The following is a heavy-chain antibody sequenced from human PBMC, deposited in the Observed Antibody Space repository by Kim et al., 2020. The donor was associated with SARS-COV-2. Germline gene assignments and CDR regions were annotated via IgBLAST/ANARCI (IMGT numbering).Heavy chain of an antibody. CDR2: ISSSSSYI. D-gene: IGHD3-10*01. V-gene: IGHV3-21*01. J-gene: IGHJ3*02. CDR3: ARITMPGAFDI. CDR1: GFTFSSYS. Sequence: GGSLRLSCAASGFTFSSYSMNWVRQAPGKGLEWVSSISSSSSYIYYADSVKGRFTISRDNAKNTLYLQMNSLRAEDTAVYYCARITMPGAFDIWGQGTMVTVSS.